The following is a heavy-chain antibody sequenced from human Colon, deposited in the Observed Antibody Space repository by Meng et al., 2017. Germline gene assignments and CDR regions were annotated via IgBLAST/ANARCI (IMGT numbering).Heavy chain of an antibody. V-gene: IGHV3-15*07. D-gene: IGHD2-15*01. CDR2: IKSKTDGGTI. J-gene: IGHJ4*02. CDR1: GFTFTNAR. Sequence: SCAASGFTFTNARMHWVRQAPGRGLEWVGRIKSKTDGGTIDYAAPVKGRFTISRDDSKKILYLQMNSLTTDDTAVYYCTTGWNFWGQGTLVTVSS. CDR3: TTGWNF.